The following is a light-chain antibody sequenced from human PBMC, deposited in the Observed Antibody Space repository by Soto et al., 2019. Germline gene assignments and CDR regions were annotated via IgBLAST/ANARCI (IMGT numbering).Light chain of an antibody. J-gene: IGKJ4*01. CDR3: QQYGDSHLT. CDR2: GAS. Sequence: EVVLTQSPGTLSLSPGERATLSCRASQSLSGNYLAWYQQKPGQAPRLIIYGASSGATGIPDRFSGSGSGTDFTLTINRLEPADFALHYCQQYGDSHLTFGGGTKVDI. CDR1: QSLSGNY. V-gene: IGKV3-20*01.